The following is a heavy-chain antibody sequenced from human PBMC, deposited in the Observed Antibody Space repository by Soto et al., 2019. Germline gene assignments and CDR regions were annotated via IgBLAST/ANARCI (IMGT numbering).Heavy chain of an antibody. CDR3: ARTKCSGGSCYSWSLDY. Sequence: KPSETLSLTCTVSGGSITTGGYYWSWIRQLPGKGLEWIGHRYYSESTYYNPSLKSRVSISLDTSKNQFSLKLSFVTAADTAMYYCARTKCSGGSCYSWSLDYWGQGTPVNVSS. D-gene: IGHD2-15*01. CDR2: RYYSEST. J-gene: IGHJ4*02. V-gene: IGHV4-31*03. CDR1: GGSITTGGYY.